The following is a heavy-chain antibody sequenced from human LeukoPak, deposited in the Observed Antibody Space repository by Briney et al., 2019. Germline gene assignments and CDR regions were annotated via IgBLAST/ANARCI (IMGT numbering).Heavy chain of an antibody. Sequence: SETLSLTCTVSGGSISTYYWSWIRQPPGKGLEYIGYIHYSGNSNYNPSLKSRSTISVDTSKNQFSLRLSSVTAADTAVYYCARNLGSITAAAPFDYWGQGTLVTVSS. CDR1: GGSISTYY. V-gene: IGHV4-59*08. CDR3: ARNLGSITAAAPFDY. CDR2: IHYSGNS. D-gene: IGHD6-13*01. J-gene: IGHJ4*02.